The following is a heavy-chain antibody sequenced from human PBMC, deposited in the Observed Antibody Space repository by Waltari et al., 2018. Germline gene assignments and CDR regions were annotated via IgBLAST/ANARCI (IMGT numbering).Heavy chain of an antibody. CDR3: ARDIVVVPAAMFVYYYGMDV. Sequence: EVQLVESGGGLVQPGGSLRLSCAASGFTFSSYWMSWVRQAPGKGLEWVDNIKQDGSEKYYVDSVKGRFTISRDNAKNSLYLQMNSLRAEDTAVYYCARDIVVVPAAMFVYYYGMDVWGQGTLVIVAS. V-gene: IGHV3-7*01. CDR1: GFTFSSYW. CDR2: IKQDGSEK. J-gene: IGHJ6*02. D-gene: IGHD2-2*01.